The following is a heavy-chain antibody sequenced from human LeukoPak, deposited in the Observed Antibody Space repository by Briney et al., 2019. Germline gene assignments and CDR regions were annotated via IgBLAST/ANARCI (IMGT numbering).Heavy chain of an antibody. V-gene: IGHV4-34*01. CDR2: INHSGRT. D-gene: IGHD2-15*01. CDR3: ATFYGGGIRDY. CDR1: GGSLSGYY. J-gene: IGHJ4*02. Sequence: SETLSLTCAVYGGSLSGYYWSWIRQSPGKGLEWIGEINHSGRTTYNPSLKSRVAISVDTSKNKFSLWLNSVTAADTAVYYCATFYGGGIRDYWGQGTLVTVS.